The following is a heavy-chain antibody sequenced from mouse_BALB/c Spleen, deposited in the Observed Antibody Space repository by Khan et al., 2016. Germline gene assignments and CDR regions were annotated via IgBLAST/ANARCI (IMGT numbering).Heavy chain of an antibody. CDR2: ILPGSGST. J-gene: IGHJ2*01. CDR1: GYTFSSYW. Sequence: QVQLQQSGAELMKPGASVKISCKATGYTFSSYWIEWVKQRPGHGLEWIGEILPGSGSTNYNEKFKGKATFTADTSSNTAYMQLSSLTSEDSAVYYCASGTNWDYVDYWGQGTTLTVSS. V-gene: IGHV1-9*01. CDR3: ASGTNWDYVDY. D-gene: IGHD4-1*01.